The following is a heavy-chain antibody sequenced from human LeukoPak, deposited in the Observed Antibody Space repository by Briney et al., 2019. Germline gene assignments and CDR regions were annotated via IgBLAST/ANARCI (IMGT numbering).Heavy chain of an antibody. V-gene: IGHV4-38-2*02. CDR2: IYHSGST. CDR1: GYSISSGYY. CDR3: ARGGRGYSYGDRWYFDL. Sequence: SETLSLTCTVSGYSISSGYYWGRIRQPPGKGLEWIGSIYHSGSTYYNPSLKSRVTISVDTSKNQFSLKLSSATAADTAVYYCARGGRGYSYGDRWYFDLWGRGTLVTVSS. J-gene: IGHJ2*01. D-gene: IGHD5-18*01.